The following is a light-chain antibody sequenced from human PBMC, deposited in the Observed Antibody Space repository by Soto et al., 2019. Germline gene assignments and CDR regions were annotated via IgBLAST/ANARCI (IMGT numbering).Light chain of an antibody. CDR2: GAS. V-gene: IGKV3-20*01. CDR3: QQFHTSFTII. CDR1: QTVSNDY. J-gene: IGKJ5*01. Sequence: LTQSPGTLSLSPGERSTLSCIASQTVSNDYLAWYQQKPGQAPRLLINGASRRATGIPDRFSGSGSGTDFTLTISRLEPEDSAVYYCQQFHTSFTIIFGQGTRLEIK.